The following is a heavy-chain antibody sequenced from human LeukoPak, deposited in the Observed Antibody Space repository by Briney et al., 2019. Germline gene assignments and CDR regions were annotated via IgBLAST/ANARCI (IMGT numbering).Heavy chain of an antibody. Sequence: GGSLRLSCAGSGCTFSDYYMSWIRQAPGKGLEWVSYISSSGSTIYYADSVKGRFTISRDNAKNSLYLQMNSLRAEDTAVYYCAREVDSDYYDSSGLYYFDYWGQGTLVTVSS. V-gene: IGHV3-11*01. D-gene: IGHD3-22*01. CDR1: GCTFSDYY. CDR2: ISSSGSTI. CDR3: AREVDSDYYDSSGLYYFDY. J-gene: IGHJ4*02.